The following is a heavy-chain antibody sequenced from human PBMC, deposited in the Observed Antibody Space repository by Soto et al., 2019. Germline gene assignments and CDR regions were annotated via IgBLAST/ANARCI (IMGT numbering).Heavy chain of an antibody. V-gene: IGHV3-48*02. D-gene: IGHD6-6*01. CDR1: GFTFSTYS. Sequence: EVKLVESGGDLVQPGGSLRLSCAASGFTFSTYSMNWVRQAPGKGLEWVSYISCRGYSIYYVDSVKGRFTISRDNAKNSLYLQMNGLRDEDTAVYYCARGGSSSDNGMAVWGQGTTVTVSS. CDR2: ISCRGYSI. J-gene: IGHJ6*02. CDR3: ARGGSSSDNGMAV.